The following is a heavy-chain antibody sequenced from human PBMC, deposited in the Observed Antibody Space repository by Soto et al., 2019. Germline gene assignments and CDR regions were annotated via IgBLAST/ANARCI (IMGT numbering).Heavy chain of an antibody. CDR3: ARVRVYGGTLGFDP. CDR1: GYTFTSYA. CDR2: INAGNGNT. D-gene: IGHD4-17*01. J-gene: IGHJ5*02. V-gene: IGHV1-3*01. Sequence: QVQLVQSGAEVKKPGASVKVSCKASGYTFTSYAMHWVRQAPGQRLEWMGWINAGNGNTKYSQKFQGRVTITMDTSASTAYMELSSLRSEDTAVYYCARVRVYGGTLGFDPWGQGTLVTVSS.